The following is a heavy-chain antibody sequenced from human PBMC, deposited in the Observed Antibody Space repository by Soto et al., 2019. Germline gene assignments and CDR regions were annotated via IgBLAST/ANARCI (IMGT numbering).Heavy chain of an antibody. Sequence: GGSLRLSCAASGFTFSSYAMSWVRQAPGKGLEWVSAISGSGGSTYYADSVKGRFTISRDNSKNTLYLQMNSLRAEDTAVYYCAKDLGVDSFGLDFFDYWGQGTLVTVSS. D-gene: IGHD3-16*01. CDR1: GFTFSSYA. V-gene: IGHV3-23*01. CDR2: ISGSGGST. CDR3: AKDLGVDSFGLDFFDY. J-gene: IGHJ4*02.